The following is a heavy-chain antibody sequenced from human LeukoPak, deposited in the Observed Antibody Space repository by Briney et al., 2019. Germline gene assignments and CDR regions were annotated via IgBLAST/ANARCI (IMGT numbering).Heavy chain of an antibody. J-gene: IGHJ4*02. V-gene: IGHV1-2*02. D-gene: IGHD6-19*01. CDR2: INPKSGGT. CDR1: GYTFTGYY. CDR3: ARHYTSGWYSD. Sequence: ASVKVSCKASGYTFTGYYVHWVRQAPGQGLEWMGWINPKSGGTNYAQKFQGRVTMTRDTSISTAYMELSGLRSDDTAVYYCARHYTSGWYSDWGQGTLVTVSS.